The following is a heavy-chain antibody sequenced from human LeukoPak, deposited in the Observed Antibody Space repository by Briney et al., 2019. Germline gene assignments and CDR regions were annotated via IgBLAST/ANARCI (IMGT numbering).Heavy chain of an antibody. CDR1: GFTFSSHG. Sequence: TGGSLRLSCAASGFTFSSHGMHWVRQAPGKGLEWVAVISYDGSNKYYADSVKGRFTISRDNSKNTLYLQMNSLRAEDTAVYYCAKDYYYDSSGYYLDYWGQGTLVTVSS. CDR3: AKDYYYDSSGYYLDY. CDR2: ISYDGSNK. J-gene: IGHJ4*02. D-gene: IGHD3-22*01. V-gene: IGHV3-30*18.